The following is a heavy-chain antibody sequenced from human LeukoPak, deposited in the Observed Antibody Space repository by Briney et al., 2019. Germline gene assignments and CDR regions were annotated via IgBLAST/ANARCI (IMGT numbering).Heavy chain of an antibody. D-gene: IGHD6-19*01. Sequence: GASVKVSCKASGYTFTSYAMHWVRQAPGQRLEWMGWINAGNGNTKYSQKFQGRVTITRDTSASTAYMELSSLRSEDTAVYYCARFRVVAGHYFDYWGQGTLVTVSS. V-gene: IGHV1-3*01. CDR3: ARFRVVAGHYFDY. CDR2: INAGNGNT. CDR1: GYTFTSYA. J-gene: IGHJ4*02.